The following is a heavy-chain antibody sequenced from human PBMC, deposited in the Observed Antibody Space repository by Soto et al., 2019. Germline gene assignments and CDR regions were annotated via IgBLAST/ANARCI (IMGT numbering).Heavy chain of an antibody. CDR1: GFTFRSYA. J-gene: IGHJ5*02. Sequence: ESGGGLVQPGGSLRLSCAASGFTFRSYAMSWVRQTPGKGLEWVSGISGGGGNTYYADSVTGRFTISRDNSRNTLYLQMNSLRAADTAIYYCAKDRGAGGRFSGIAVAGIPSWGQGTLVTVSS. CDR2: ISGGGGNT. V-gene: IGHV3-23*01. D-gene: IGHD6-19*01. CDR3: AKDRGAGGRFSGIAVAGIPS.